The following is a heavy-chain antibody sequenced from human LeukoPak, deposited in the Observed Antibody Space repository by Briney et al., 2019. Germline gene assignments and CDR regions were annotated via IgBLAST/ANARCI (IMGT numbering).Heavy chain of an antibody. V-gene: IGHV1-2*02. CDR2: INPNSGGT. CDR1: GYTFTSYD. J-gene: IGHJ6*03. Sequence: ASVKVSCKASGYTFTSYDINWVRQATGQGLEWMGWINPNSGGTNYAQKFQGRVTMTRDTSISTAYMELSRLRSDDTAVYYCAYDFSSYNYMDVWGKGTTVTVSS. CDR3: AYDFSSYNYMDV. D-gene: IGHD3-3*01.